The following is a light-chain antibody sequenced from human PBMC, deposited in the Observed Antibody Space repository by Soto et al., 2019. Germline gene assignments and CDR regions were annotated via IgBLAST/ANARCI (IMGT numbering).Light chain of an antibody. CDR3: GTWDSSLSAGGV. CDR2: ENN. Sequence: QSVVTQPPSVSAAPGQKVTISCSGSSSNIGNNYVSWYQQLPGTAPKLLIYENNKRPSEIPDRFSGSKSGTSATLGITGLQTGDEADYYCGTWDSSLSAGGVFGTGTKVTVL. CDR1: SSNIGNNY. J-gene: IGLJ1*01. V-gene: IGLV1-51*02.